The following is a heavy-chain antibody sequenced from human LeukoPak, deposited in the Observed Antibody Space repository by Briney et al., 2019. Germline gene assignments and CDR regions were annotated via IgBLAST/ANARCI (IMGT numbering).Heavy chain of an antibody. CDR1: GFTFSSYA. CDR3: AKVKGGSGPFDD. D-gene: IGHD6-19*01. Sequence: PGGSLRLSCAASGFTFSSYAMSWVRQAPGKGLEWVSSISKRGGSTYYADSVKGRFTISRDSSKNTLHLQMNTLRAEDTAVYYCAKVKGGSGPFDDWGQGTLVTVSS. V-gene: IGHV3-23*01. J-gene: IGHJ4*02. CDR2: ISKRGGST.